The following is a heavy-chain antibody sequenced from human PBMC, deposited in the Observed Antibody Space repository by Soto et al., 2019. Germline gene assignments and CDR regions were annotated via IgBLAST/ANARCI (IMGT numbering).Heavy chain of an antibody. J-gene: IGHJ2*01. D-gene: IGHD3-10*01. V-gene: IGHV4-39*01. CDR3: ARQKGFGRWYFDV. Sequence: QLQLQESGPGLVKPSETLSLTCTVSGGSIFSSHNFWGWIRQPPGKGLELIGSINHGGTTYYNPSLLSRVTISVDTSNSQLSLKLTSVTVADPAIYSCARQKGFGRWYFDVWGRGTLVTVSS. CDR2: INHGGTT. CDR1: GGSIFSSHNF.